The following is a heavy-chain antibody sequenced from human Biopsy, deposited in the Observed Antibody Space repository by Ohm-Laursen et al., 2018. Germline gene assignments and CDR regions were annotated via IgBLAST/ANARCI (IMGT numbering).Heavy chain of an antibody. CDR1: GDSVTKYY. D-gene: IGHD3-22*01. J-gene: IGHJ5*02. Sequence: SDTLSLTCTVSGDSVTKYYWSWIRQPPGKGLEWIGYISHTGSTHSNPSLKSRITISIDTSKNQFSLKLNSVTAADTAVYYCARGDYFDSNGYFWFDPWGQGTLVTVSS. V-gene: IGHV4-59*06. CDR2: ISHTGST. CDR3: ARGDYFDSNGYFWFDP.